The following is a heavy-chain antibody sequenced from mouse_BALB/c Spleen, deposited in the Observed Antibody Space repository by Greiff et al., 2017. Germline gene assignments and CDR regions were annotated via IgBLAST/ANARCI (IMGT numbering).Heavy chain of an antibody. CDR1: GYSITSGYY. V-gene: IGHV3-6*02. CDR2: ISYDGSN. Sequence: ESGPGLVKPSQSLSLTCSVTGYSITSGYYWNWIRQFPGNKLEWMGYISYDGSNNYNPSLKNRISITRDTSKNQFFLKLNSVTTEDTATYYCARAQTGYYFDYWGQGTTLTVSS. J-gene: IGHJ2*01. D-gene: IGHD4-1*01. CDR3: ARAQTGYYFDY.